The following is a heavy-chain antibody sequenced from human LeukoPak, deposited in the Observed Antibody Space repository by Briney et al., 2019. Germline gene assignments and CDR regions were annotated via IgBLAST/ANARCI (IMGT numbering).Heavy chain of an antibody. Sequence: PGGSLRLSCAASGFTFSDYYMSWIRQAPGKGLECVSYISSSGNTTYYSDSVRGRFTISRDNAKDSLHLQMNSLRAEDTAVYYCARDGGSSWYFEYWGQGTLATVSS. CDR3: ARDGGSSWYFEY. CDR1: GFTFSDYY. J-gene: IGHJ4*02. CDR2: ISSSGNTT. V-gene: IGHV3-11*04. D-gene: IGHD6-13*01.